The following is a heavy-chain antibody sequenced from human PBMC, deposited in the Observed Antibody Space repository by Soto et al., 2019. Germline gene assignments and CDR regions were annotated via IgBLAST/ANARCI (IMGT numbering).Heavy chain of an antibody. V-gene: IGHV4-59*08. D-gene: IGHD2-2*01. CDR2: ISYSGST. J-gene: IGHJ4*02. CDR1: CGSIRNYY. CDR3: ARRYCTSTSCPTLGYYFDY. Sequence: SETLSLTCTVSCGSIRNYYWGWIQQPPGKGLEWIGHISYSGSTNYNPSLKSRVSMSVDTSRDQFSLKLSSVTAADTAVYYCARRYCTSTSCPTLGYYFDYWGQGSLVTVSS.